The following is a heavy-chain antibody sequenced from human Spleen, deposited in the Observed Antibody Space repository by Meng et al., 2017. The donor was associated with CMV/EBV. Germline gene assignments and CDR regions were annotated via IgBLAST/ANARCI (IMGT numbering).Heavy chain of an antibody. V-gene: IGHV3-21*01. D-gene: IGHD6-6*01. CDR3: ARDYSGGEYSSSSLGY. CDR2: ISSSSSYI. Sequence: GESLKISCAASAFSISTYNMNWVRQAPEKGLEWISSISSSSSYIHYGDSVKGRFTISRDNAKNSQYLQMNSLRAEDTAVYYCARDYSGGEYSSSSLGYWGQGTLVTVSS. CDR1: AFSISTYN. J-gene: IGHJ4*02.